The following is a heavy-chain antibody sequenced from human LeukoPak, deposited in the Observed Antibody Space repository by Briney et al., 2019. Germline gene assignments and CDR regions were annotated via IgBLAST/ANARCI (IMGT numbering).Heavy chain of an antibody. V-gene: IGHV3-21*01. Sequence: PGGSLRLSCAASGFTFSRYSMNWVRQAPGKGMEWVSSTSSSRSNIYSADSVKGRFTISRDNAKNSLYLQMNSLRAEDTAVYYCARGCGGDCYYYMDVWGKGTTVIVSS. D-gene: IGHD2-21*01. CDR3: ARGCGGDCYYYMDV. J-gene: IGHJ6*03. CDR2: TSSSRSNI. CDR1: GFTFSRYS.